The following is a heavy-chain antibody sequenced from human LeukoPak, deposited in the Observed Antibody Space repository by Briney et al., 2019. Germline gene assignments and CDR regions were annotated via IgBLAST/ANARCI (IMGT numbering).Heavy chain of an antibody. J-gene: IGHJ4*02. D-gene: IGHD2-15*01. CDR1: GYTFTSYG. V-gene: IGHV1-18*04. Sequence: ASVKVSCKASGYTFTSYGISWVRQAPGQGLEGMGWISAYNGNTNYAQKLQGRVTMTTDTSTSTAYTELRSLRSDDTAVYYCARGGIYSSGGSCYSEPLPLDYWGQGTLVTVSS. CDR3: ARGGIYSSGGSCYSEPLPLDY. CDR2: ISAYNGNT.